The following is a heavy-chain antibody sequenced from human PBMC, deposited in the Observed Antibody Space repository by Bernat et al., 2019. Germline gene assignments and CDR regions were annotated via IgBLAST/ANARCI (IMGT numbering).Heavy chain of an antibody. V-gene: IGHV1-3*01. CDR3: AREVAGTGGYFQH. CDR1: GYTFTSYA. CDR2: INAGSGNT. J-gene: IGHJ1*01. Sequence: QVQLVQSGAEVKKPGASVKVSCKTSGYTFTSYAMHWVRQAPGQRLEWMGWINAGSGNTKYSQKFQGRVTITRDTSAGTAYMELSSLRSEDTALYYCAREVAGTGGYFQHWGQGTLVTVSS. D-gene: IGHD6-19*01.